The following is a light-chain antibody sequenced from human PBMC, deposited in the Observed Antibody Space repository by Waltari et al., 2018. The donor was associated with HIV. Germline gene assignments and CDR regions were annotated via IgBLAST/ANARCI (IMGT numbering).Light chain of an antibody. V-gene: IGLV1-40*01. J-gene: IGLJ2*01. CDR3: QSYDSSLSGVV. CDR2: GNS. Sequence: QSALTQPPSASGTPGQRVTMSCSGSSSNIGSNTVNWYQQLPGTAPKLLIYGNSNRPSGVPDRFSGSKSGTSASLAITGLQAEDEADYYCQSYDSSLSGVVFGGGTKLTVL. CDR1: SSNIGSNT.